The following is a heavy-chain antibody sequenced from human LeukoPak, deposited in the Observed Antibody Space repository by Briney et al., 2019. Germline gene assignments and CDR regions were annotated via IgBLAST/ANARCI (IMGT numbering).Heavy chain of an antibody. Sequence: PSGTLSLTCTVSGGSISSYYWTWIRQPPGKGLEWIGYIYYSGSTNYNPSLKSRVTISVDTSKNQFSLKLSSVTAADTAVYYCARLFRSGSYYTSLDYWGQGTLVTVSS. CDR3: ARLFRSGSYYTSLDY. CDR1: GGSISSYY. D-gene: IGHD3-10*01. CDR2: IYYSGST. V-gene: IGHV4-59*08. J-gene: IGHJ4*02.